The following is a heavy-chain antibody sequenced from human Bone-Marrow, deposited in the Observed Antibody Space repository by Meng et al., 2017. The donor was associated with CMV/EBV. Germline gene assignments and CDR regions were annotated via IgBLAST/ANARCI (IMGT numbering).Heavy chain of an antibody. J-gene: IGHJ6*02. CDR3: AREEYCSSTSCYTPLYYYYGMDV. Sequence: GESLKISCKGSGYSFTSYWIGWVRQMPGKGLEWMGIIYPGDSDTRYSPSFQGQVTIPADKSISTAYLQWSSLRSEDTAVYYCAREEYCSSTSCYTPLYYYYGMDVWGQGTTVTVSS. D-gene: IGHD2-2*02. V-gene: IGHV5-51*01. CDR2: IYPGDSDT. CDR1: GYSFTSYW.